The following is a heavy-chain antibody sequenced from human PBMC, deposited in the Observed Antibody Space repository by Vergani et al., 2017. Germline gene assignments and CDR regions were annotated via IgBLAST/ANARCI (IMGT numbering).Heavy chain of an antibody. V-gene: IGHV3-9*01. CDR1: GFSFDDYA. J-gene: IGHJ4*02. CDR2: ISRNSGAI. CDR3: AKGDSSGYSYFDY. Sequence: EVQLVESGGGLVQPGRSLRLSCAASGFSFDDYAMHWVRQAPGKGLEWVSGISRNSGAIGYADSVKGRFTISRDNAKNSLYLQMNSLRAEDTALYYCAKGDSSGYSYFDYWGQGTLVTVSS. D-gene: IGHD3-22*01.